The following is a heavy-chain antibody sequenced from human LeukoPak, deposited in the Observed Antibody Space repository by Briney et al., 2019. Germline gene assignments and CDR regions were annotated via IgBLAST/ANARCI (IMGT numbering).Heavy chain of an antibody. CDR1: GGSISSSGYY. D-gene: IGHD3-10*01. CDR3: ARGRGGPYYFDH. CDR2: IHYSGST. Sequence: PSETLSLTCTVSGGSISSSGYYWGWIRQPPGKGLEWIGSIHYSGSTYYNPSLKSRVAISVYTSKNQFSLRLSSVTAADTAVYYCARGRGGPYYFDHWGQGSLVTVSS. J-gene: IGHJ4*02. V-gene: IGHV4-39*01.